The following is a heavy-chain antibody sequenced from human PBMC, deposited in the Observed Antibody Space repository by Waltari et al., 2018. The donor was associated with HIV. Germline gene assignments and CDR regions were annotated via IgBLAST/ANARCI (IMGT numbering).Heavy chain of an antibody. CDR2: IKQDGSEK. J-gene: IGHJ4*02. Sequence: EVQLVESGGDLVQPGGSLRLSCAASGFTFSSYWMNWVRQAPGKGLEWGASIKQDGSEKYYVDSVKGRLTISRENAKNSLYLQMNSLRAEDTAVYYCATRWDINYWGQGTLVTVSS. CDR1: GFTFSSYW. CDR3: ATRWDINY. D-gene: IGHD2-15*01. V-gene: IGHV3-7*01.